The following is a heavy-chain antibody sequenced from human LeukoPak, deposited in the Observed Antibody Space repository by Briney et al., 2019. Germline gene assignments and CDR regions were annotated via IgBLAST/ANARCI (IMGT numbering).Heavy chain of an antibody. Sequence: GGSLRLSCAASGFTFSNSAMSWVRQAPGKGLEWVSTISGSGGSTYYADSVKGRFTISRDKSKSTLYLQINSLRAEDTAVYYCAKSGYTRFDYWGQGTPVTVSS. J-gene: IGHJ4*02. CDR1: GFTFSNSA. D-gene: IGHD5-24*01. CDR3: AKSGYTRFDY. V-gene: IGHV3-23*01. CDR2: ISGSGGST.